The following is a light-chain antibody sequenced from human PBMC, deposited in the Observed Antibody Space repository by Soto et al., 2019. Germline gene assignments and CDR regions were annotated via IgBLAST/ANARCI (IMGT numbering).Light chain of an antibody. V-gene: IGKV1-27*01. CDR2: AAS. CDR1: QHISHF. J-gene: IGKJ1*01. CDR3: QKYNSAPQT. Sequence: DIQMTQSPSSLSAVVGGRVSITCRASQHISHFLNWYQHKPGKAPELLIYAASTLQSGVPSRFSGSGSGTDFTLTISSLQPEDVATYYCQKYNSAPQTFGQGTKVDIK.